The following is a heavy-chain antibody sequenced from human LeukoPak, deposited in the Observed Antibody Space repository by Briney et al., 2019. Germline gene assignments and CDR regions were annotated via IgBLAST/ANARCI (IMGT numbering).Heavy chain of an antibody. J-gene: IGHJ3*02. CDR2: ISAYNGNT. Sequence: ASVKVSCKASGGTFSSYAISWVRQAPGQGLEWMGWISAYNGNTNYAQKLQGRVTMTTDTSTSTAYMELRSLRSDDTAVYYCARARDGYPPDAFDIWGQGTMVTVSS. V-gene: IGHV1-18*01. CDR3: ARARDGYPPDAFDI. CDR1: GGTFSSYA. D-gene: IGHD5-24*01.